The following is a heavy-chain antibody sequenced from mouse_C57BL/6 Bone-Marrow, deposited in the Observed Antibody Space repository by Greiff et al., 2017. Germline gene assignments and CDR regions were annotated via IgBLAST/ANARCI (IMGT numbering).Heavy chain of an antibody. CDR2: IDPEDGET. CDR1: GFNIKDYY. Sequence: DVKLQESGAELVKPGASVKLSCTASGFNIKDYYMHWVKQRTEQGLEWIGRIDPEDGETKYAPKFPGKATITADTSSNTAYLQLSSLPSEDTAVYYCARNGAYWGQGTLVTGSA. J-gene: IGHJ3*01. CDR3: ARNGAY. V-gene: IGHV14-2*01.